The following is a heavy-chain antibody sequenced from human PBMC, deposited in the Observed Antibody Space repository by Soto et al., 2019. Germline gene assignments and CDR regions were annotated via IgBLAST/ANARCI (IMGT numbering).Heavy chain of an antibody. J-gene: IGHJ3*02. D-gene: IGHD2-15*01. Sequence: PGGSLRLSCAASGFTFSSYAMHWVRQAPGKGLEYVSVISSNGDSTYYANSVKGRFTISRDNSKNTLYLQMGSLRAEDMAVYYCARFCSGGSCGWDAFDIWGQGTMVTVS. CDR3: ARFCSGGSCGWDAFDI. CDR2: ISSNGDST. CDR1: GFTFSSYA. V-gene: IGHV3-64*01.